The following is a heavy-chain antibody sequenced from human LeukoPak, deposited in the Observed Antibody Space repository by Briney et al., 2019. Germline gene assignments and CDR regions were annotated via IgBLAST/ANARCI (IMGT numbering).Heavy chain of an antibody. CDR2: ISGSGGST. D-gene: IGHD3-16*01. CDR1: GFTFRSHA. J-gene: IGHJ4*02. CDR3: ATEGAYTTSSPPAY. V-gene: IGHV3-23*01. Sequence: PGGSLRLSCAASGFTFRSHAMSWVRQAPGKGLEWVTAISGSGGSTYYADSVKGRFTISRDNAKISLYLQMSSLRADDTAVYYCATEGAYTTSSPPAYWGQGTRVTVSS.